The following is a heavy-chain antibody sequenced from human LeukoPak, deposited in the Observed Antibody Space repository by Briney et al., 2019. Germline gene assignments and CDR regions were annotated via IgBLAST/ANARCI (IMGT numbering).Heavy chain of an antibody. V-gene: IGHV3-23*01. CDR2: ISGSGGST. D-gene: IGHD2-2*02. Sequence: GGSLRLSCAASGFTFSSYAMSWVRQAPGKGLEWVSAISGSGGSTYYADSVKGRFTISRDNSKNTLYLRMNSLRAEDTAVYYCAKGVCSSTSCYTSAFDIWGQGTMVTVSS. CDR3: AKGVCSSTSCYTSAFDI. J-gene: IGHJ3*02. CDR1: GFTFSSYA.